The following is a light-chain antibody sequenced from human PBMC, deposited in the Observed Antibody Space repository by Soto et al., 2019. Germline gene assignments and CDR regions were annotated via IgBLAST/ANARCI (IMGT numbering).Light chain of an antibody. CDR3: QQRSNWPMST. Sequence: EIVLTQSPGTLSVSPGDRVTLSCRASQSVDINLAWYQQKPGQAPRLLIYGASSRATGIPDRFSGSGSGTDFTLTISSLEPEDFAVYYCQQRSNWPMSTFGQGTRLEIK. CDR2: GAS. CDR1: QSVDIN. V-gene: IGKV3-11*01. J-gene: IGKJ5*01.